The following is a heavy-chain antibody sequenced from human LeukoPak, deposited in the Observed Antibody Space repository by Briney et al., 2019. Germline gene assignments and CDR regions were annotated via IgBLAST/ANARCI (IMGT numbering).Heavy chain of an antibody. CDR3: AYSSGFLRWFDP. J-gene: IGHJ5*02. V-gene: IGHV4-39*01. Sequence: SETLSLTCTVSGGSIGSSSYYWGWIRQLPGKGLEWIGSIYYSGSTYYNPSLKSRVTISVDTSKNQFSLKLSSVTAADTAVYYCAYSSGFLRWFDPWGQGTLVTVSS. CDR2: IYYSGST. CDR1: GGSIGSSSYY. D-gene: IGHD6-19*01.